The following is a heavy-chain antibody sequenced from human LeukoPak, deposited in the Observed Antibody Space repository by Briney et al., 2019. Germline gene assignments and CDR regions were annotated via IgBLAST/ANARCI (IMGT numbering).Heavy chain of an antibody. CDR1: GFTFSGYY. V-gene: IGHV3-11*06. J-gene: IGHJ4*02. Sequence: GGSLRLSWAASGFTFSGYYIGWVRQAPGEGLGWVSYICIRSSYTNYADSVKGRSTNSRDHAKNSLYQQMNSLKTEDTAVYYCARGRTYYSDSSGFRGLDYWGQGTLVTVSS. CDR2: ICIRSSYT. CDR3: ARGRTYYSDSSGFRGLDY. D-gene: IGHD3-22*01.